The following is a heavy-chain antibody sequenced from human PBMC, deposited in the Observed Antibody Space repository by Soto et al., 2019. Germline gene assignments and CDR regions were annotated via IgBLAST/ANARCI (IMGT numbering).Heavy chain of an antibody. Sequence: SVKVSCKASGGTFSSYAISWVRQAPGQGLEWMGGIIPIFGTANYAQKFQGRVTITADESTSTAYMELSSLRSEDTAVYYCARRSLIPAAARPFDYWGQGTLVTVAS. CDR2: IIPIFGTA. CDR3: ARRSLIPAAARPFDY. V-gene: IGHV1-69*13. J-gene: IGHJ4*02. CDR1: GGTFSSYA. D-gene: IGHD2-2*01.